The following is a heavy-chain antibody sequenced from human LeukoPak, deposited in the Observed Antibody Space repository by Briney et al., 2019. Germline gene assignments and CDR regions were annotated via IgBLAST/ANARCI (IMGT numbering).Heavy chain of an antibody. D-gene: IGHD6-19*01. V-gene: IGHV3-21*01. J-gene: IGHJ4*02. CDR1: GFTFSSYS. Sequence: GGSLRLSCAASGFTFSSYSMNWVRQAPGKGVEWVSSISSSSRYIYYADSVKGRFTISRDNAKNSLYLQMNSLRAEDTAVYYCARMSGAVAGYWGQGTLVTVSS. CDR3: ARMSGAVAGY. CDR2: ISSSSRYI.